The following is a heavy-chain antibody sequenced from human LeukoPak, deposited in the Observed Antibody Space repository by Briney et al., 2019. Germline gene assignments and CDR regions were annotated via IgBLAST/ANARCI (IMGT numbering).Heavy chain of an antibody. CDR1: GFTFSNYE. CDR2: ISSSGTSI. Sequence: GGSLRLSCAASGFTFSNYEMNWVRQAPGKGLEWVSYISSSGTSIYYADSVKGRFTISRDNAKNSLYLQMNSLRAEDTAVYYCARDYYDYVWGSYRYHWFDPWGQGTLVTVSS. V-gene: IGHV3-48*03. J-gene: IGHJ5*02. CDR3: ARDYYDYVWGSYRYHWFDP. D-gene: IGHD3-16*02.